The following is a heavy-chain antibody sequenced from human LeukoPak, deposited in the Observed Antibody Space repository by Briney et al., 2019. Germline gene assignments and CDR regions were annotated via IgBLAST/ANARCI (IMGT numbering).Heavy chain of an antibody. V-gene: IGHV4-59*12. Sequence: PSETLSLTCTVSGGSISSYYWSWIRQPPGKGLEWIGYIYYSGSTNYNPSLKSRVTISVDTSKNQFSLKLSSVTAADTAVYYCARGRPGGYYDSSGYRYFDYWGQGTLVTVSS. CDR3: ARGRPGGYYDSSGYRYFDY. CDR1: GGSISSYY. CDR2: IYYSGST. J-gene: IGHJ4*02. D-gene: IGHD3-22*01.